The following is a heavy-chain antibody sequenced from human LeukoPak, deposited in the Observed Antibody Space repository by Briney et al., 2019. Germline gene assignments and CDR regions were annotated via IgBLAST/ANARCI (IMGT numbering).Heavy chain of an antibody. CDR1: GYSFTSNW. Sequence: KTGGSLKISCKGSGYSFTSNWIGWVRQMPGKGLEWMGIIYPGDSDTRYSPTFQGQVTISADKSISTAYLQWSSLKASDTAMYYCARHGPYPDGYYGMDVWGQGTTVTVSS. CDR2: IYPGDSDT. CDR3: ARHGPYPDGYYGMDV. V-gene: IGHV5-51*01. D-gene: IGHD5-24*01. J-gene: IGHJ6*02.